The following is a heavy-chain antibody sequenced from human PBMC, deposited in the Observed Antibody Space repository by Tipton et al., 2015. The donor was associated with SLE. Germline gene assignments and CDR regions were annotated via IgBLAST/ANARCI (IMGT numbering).Heavy chain of an antibody. CDR2: IYTSGST. Sequence: TLSLTCTVSGGSISSGSYYWSWIRQPAGKGLEWIGRIYTSGSTNYNPSLKSRVTISVDTSKNQFSLKLSSVTAADTAVYYRARERWSGYFDLWGRGTLVTVSS. D-gene: IGHD2-15*01. V-gene: IGHV4-61*02. CDR3: ARERWSGYFDL. J-gene: IGHJ2*01. CDR1: GGSISSGSYY.